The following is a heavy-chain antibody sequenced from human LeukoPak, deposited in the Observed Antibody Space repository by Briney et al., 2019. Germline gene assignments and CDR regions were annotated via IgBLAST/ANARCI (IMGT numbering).Heavy chain of an antibody. Sequence: SETLSLTCAVYGGSFSDYYWSWIRQPPGKGLEWIGEINHSGSTNYNPSLKSRVTISVDTSKNQFSLKLTSVTAADTAVYYCASLEKQTSRYCSGGSCSFDYWGQGTLVTVSS. V-gene: IGHV4-34*01. CDR1: GGSFSDYY. J-gene: IGHJ4*02. CDR2: INHSGST. D-gene: IGHD2-15*01. CDR3: ASLEKQTSRYCSGGSCSFDY.